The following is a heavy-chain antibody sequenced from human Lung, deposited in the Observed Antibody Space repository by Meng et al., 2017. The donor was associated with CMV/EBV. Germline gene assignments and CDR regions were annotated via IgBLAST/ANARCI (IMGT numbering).Heavy chain of an antibody. Sequence: QAPLVQSRGEVKKPGASVKVSCKASGYTFTNYGITWVRRAPGQGLEWMGWINAYNGDTNYAQTLQGRVTMTTDTSTSTAYMELRSLRSDDTAVYYCARVEVGITSGDYWGQGTLVTVSS. CDR3: ARVEVGITSGDY. V-gene: IGHV1-18*01. D-gene: IGHD1-26*01. CDR1: GYTFTNYG. J-gene: IGHJ4*02. CDR2: INAYNGDT.